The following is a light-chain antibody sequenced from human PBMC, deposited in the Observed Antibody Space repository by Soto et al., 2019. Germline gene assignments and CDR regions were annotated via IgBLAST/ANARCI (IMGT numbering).Light chain of an antibody. Sequence: EIVLTQSPATLSLSPGERATLSCRASQSVSSYLAWYQQKPGRAPRLLIYAVSTRATGIPDRFSGSGSGTDFTLTISRLEPEDFAVYYCQQYGSSPWTFGQGTKVDIK. V-gene: IGKV3-20*01. CDR2: AVS. CDR3: QQYGSSPWT. CDR1: QSVSSY. J-gene: IGKJ1*01.